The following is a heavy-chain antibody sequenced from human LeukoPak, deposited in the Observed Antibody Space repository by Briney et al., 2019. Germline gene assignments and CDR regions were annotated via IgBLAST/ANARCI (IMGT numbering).Heavy chain of an antibody. Sequence: PSETLSLTCTVSGGSISSSSNYYWSWIRQPPGKGLECIGYIYYSGSTNYNPSLKSRVTISLHTSKNQFSLKLNSVTAADTAVYYCARGVPYGPSYEFFDYWGQGTLVTVSS. CDR2: IYYSGST. J-gene: IGHJ4*02. D-gene: IGHD3-10*01. V-gene: IGHV4-61*01. CDR1: GGSISSSSNYY. CDR3: ARGVPYGPSYEFFDY.